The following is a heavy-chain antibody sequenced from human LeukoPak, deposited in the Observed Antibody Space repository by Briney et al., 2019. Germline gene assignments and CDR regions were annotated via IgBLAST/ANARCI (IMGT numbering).Heavy chain of an antibody. CDR1: GDSVSSAT. CDR2: TYYRSKWYI. J-gene: IGHJ4*02. Sequence: SQTLSLTCAISGDSVSSATWNWIRQSPPRGLEWLGRTYYRSKWYIDYGASVKSRITISPDTSKNQFSLQLNSVTPEDTAVYYCTSAPHHWGSDFWGQGTLVTVSS. D-gene: IGHD7-27*01. CDR3: TSAPHHWGSDF. V-gene: IGHV6-1*01.